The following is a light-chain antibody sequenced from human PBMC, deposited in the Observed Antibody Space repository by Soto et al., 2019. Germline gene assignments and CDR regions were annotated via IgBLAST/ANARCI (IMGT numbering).Light chain of an antibody. CDR2: GNS. J-gene: IGLJ2*01. V-gene: IGLV1-40*01. CDR1: SSNIGAGYD. Sequence: QSVLTQPPSVSGAPGQRVTISCTGSSSNIGAGYDVHWYQQLPGTAPKLLIYGNSNRPSGVPDRFSGSKSGTSASLVITGLQAEDEADYYCQSYDSSLSGRVVFGGGTQLTVL. CDR3: QSYDSSLSGRVV.